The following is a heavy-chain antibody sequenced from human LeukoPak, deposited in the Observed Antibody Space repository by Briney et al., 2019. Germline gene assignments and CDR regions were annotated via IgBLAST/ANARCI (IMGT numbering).Heavy chain of an antibody. J-gene: IGHJ4*02. CDR2: ISSSSSTI. CDR3: AKVREVKVGALDY. CDR1: GFTFSSYS. Sequence: GGSLRLSCAASGFTFSSYSMDWVRQAPGKGLEWVSYISSSSSTIYYADSVKGRFTISRDNAKNSLYLQMNSLRAEDTAVYYCAKVREVKVGALDYWGQGTLVTVSS. V-gene: IGHV3-48*04. D-gene: IGHD1-26*01.